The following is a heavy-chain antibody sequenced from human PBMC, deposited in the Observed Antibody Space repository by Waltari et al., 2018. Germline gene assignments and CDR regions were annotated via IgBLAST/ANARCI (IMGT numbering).Heavy chain of an antibody. CDR2: IYYSGST. D-gene: IGHD3-9*01. V-gene: IGHV4-39*07. CDR3: ASLDYDILTGYSDY. CDR1: GGSISSSSYY. J-gene: IGHJ4*02. Sequence: QLQLQESGPGLVKPSETLSLPCTVSGGSISSSSYYWGWIRQPPGQGLEWIGSIYYSGSTYYNPRLNSRVTISVDTSTNQFSRKPSSVTAADTAVYYCASLDYDILTGYSDYWGQGTLVTVSS.